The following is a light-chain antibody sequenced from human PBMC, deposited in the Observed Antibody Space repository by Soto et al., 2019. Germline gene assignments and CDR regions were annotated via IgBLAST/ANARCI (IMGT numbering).Light chain of an antibody. J-gene: IGKJ4*01. Sequence: EIVMTQSPATLSVSPGETAILSCRGSQSVAFHLAWYQQKPGQGPRLLIYGAFTRATGIPARFSGSGSGTEFTLTISSLQSEDFAVYYCQQYKKWPPLTFGGGTKVEIK. CDR2: GAF. CDR3: QQYKKWPPLT. V-gene: IGKV3-15*01. CDR1: QSVAFH.